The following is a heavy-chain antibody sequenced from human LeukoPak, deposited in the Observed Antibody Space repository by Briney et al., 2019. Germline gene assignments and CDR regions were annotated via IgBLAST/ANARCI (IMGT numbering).Heavy chain of an antibody. CDR3: AREQTYGDYFDY. D-gene: IGHD4-17*01. CDR2: ISGNGGAI. Sequence: GGSLRLSCVVSGFTVRTYEMNWVRQGPGKGLEWGSYISGNGGAISYEDSVKGRFTISRDNAKNSLYLQMNSLRPEDTAIYYCAREQTYGDYFDYWGRGTLVTVSS. V-gene: IGHV3-48*03. J-gene: IGHJ4*02. CDR1: GFTVRTYE.